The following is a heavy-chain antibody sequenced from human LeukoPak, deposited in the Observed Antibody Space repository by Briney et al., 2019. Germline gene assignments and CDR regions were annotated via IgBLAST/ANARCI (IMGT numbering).Heavy chain of an antibody. CDR3: ARVGILRTSNCSSTSCHTRYFDY. D-gene: IGHD2-2*01. J-gene: IGHJ4*02. CDR2: INPNSGGT. Sequence: ASVKVSCKASGYTFTGYYMHWVRQAPGQGLEWMGWINPNSGGTNYAQKFQGRVTMTRDTSISTAYMELSRLRSDDTAVYYCARVGILRTSNCSSTSCHTRYFDYWGQGTLVTVSS. V-gene: IGHV1-2*02. CDR1: GYTFTGYY.